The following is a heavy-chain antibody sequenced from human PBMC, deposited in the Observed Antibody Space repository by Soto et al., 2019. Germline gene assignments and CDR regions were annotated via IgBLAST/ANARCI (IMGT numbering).Heavy chain of an antibody. Sequence: SETLSLTXSVSGAALNRGNYYWSWIRQVPGKGLESIGHIYVTGAVDYNPSLRDRITISQDTSERQFSLNLRLVTAADTAVYSCARLRIATNNYKWFDPWGQGTLVTVSS. D-gene: IGHD2-21*01. CDR2: IYVTGAV. V-gene: IGHV4-31*02. CDR3: ARLRIATNNYKWFDP. J-gene: IGHJ5*02. CDR1: GAALNRGNYY.